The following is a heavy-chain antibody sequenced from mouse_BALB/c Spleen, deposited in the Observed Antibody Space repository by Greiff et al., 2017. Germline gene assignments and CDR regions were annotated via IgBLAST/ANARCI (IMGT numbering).Heavy chain of an antibody. J-gene: IGHJ4*01. Sequence: EVQRVESGGGLVQPGGSRKLSCAASGFTFSSFGMHWVRQAPEKGLEWVAYISSGSSTIYYADTVKGRFTISRDNPKNTLFLQMTSLRSEDTAMYYCARDYRYDGPGAMDYWGQGTSVTVSS. CDR2: ISSGSSTI. CDR1: GFTFSSFG. D-gene: IGHD2-14*01. V-gene: IGHV5-17*02. CDR3: ARDYRYDGPGAMDY.